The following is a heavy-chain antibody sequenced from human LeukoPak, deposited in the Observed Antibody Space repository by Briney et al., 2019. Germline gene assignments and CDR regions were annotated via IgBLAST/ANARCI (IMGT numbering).Heavy chain of an antibody. D-gene: IGHD3-10*01. CDR3: ARVIRGVIAAHFDY. V-gene: IGHV3-20*04. Sequence: GGPLRLSCAASGFTFDDYGLSWVRQAPGKGLEWVSGFNWNGDTTGYVDSVQGRFTIPRDTAKNSLYLQMNSVKAEDTALYYCARVIRGVIAAHFDYWGQGALVTVSS. CDR1: GFTFDDYG. J-gene: IGHJ4*02. CDR2: FNWNGDTT.